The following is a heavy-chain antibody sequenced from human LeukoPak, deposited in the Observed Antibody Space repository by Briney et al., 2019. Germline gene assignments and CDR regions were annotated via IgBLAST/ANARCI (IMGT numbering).Heavy chain of an antibody. CDR3: ARVMMGATVTTFHYYCMDV. Sequence: GGSLRLSCAASGFTFSHYSIDWVRQAPGKGLERVASITSSSSHIYYADSVKGRFTISRDNAKNALYLQMNGLRAEDTAIYYCARVMMGATVTTFHYYCMDVWGVGNTVTVSS. J-gene: IGHJ6*03. CDR1: GFTFSHYS. V-gene: IGHV3-21*01. CDR2: ITSSSSHI. D-gene: IGHD4-11*01.